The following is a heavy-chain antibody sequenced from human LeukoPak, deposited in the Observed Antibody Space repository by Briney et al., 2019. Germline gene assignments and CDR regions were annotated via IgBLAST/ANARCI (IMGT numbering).Heavy chain of an antibody. V-gene: IGHV3-23*01. Sequence: GGSLRLSCAASGFTFSSYAMSWVRQAPGKGLEWVSAISGSGGSTYYADSVKGRFTISRDNSKNTLYLQMNSLRAEDTAVYYCAKDRGHPHYGDYGGYWGQGTLVTVSS. CDR3: AKDRGHPHYGDYGGY. CDR1: GFTFSSYA. CDR2: ISGSGGST. J-gene: IGHJ4*02. D-gene: IGHD4-17*01.